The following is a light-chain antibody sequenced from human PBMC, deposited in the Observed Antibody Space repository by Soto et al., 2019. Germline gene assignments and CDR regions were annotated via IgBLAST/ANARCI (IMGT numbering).Light chain of an antibody. CDR2: GNT. CDR1: SSNIGAGYD. V-gene: IGLV1-40*01. J-gene: IGLJ2*01. CDR3: QSYDISLSVSVV. Sequence: QSALTQPPSVSGALGQRVTISCTGSSSNIGAGYDVQWYQQLPGAAPRLLIFGNTNRPSGVPDRFSGSRSGTSASLAISGLQAEDEADYYCQSYDISLSVSVVFGGGTKVTVL.